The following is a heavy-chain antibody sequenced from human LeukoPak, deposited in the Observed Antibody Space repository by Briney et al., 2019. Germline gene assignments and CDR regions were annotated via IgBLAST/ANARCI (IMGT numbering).Heavy chain of an antibody. Sequence: GGSLRLSCAASGFTFSDYYMSWIRQAPGKGLEWVSYISSSGSTIYYADSVKGRFTISRDNAKNSLYLQMNSLRAEDTAVYYCARYHVVVPAAIVLGYYYYMDVWGKGTTVTVSS. J-gene: IGHJ6*03. CDR1: GFTFSDYY. D-gene: IGHD2-2*01. CDR3: ARYHVVVPAAIVLGYYYYMDV. V-gene: IGHV3-11*04. CDR2: ISSSGSTI.